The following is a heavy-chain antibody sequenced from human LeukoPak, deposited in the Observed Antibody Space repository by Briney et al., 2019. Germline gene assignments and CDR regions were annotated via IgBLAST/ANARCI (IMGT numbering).Heavy chain of an antibody. J-gene: IGHJ4*02. V-gene: IGHV3-23*01. CDR3: AKRQTWLQRYYFDY. Sequence: WGSLRLSCAASGFTVSSNYMSWVRQAPGQGLEWVSVISGGGSSTYYADSVKGRFTISRDNSKSTLYLQMNSLRAEDTAVFYCAKRQTWLQRYYFDYWGQGTLVTVSS. CDR2: ISGGGSST. D-gene: IGHD5-24*01. CDR1: GFTVSSNY.